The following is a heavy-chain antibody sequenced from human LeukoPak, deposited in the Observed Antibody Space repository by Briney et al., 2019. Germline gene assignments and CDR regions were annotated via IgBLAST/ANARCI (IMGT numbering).Heavy chain of an antibody. Sequence: ASVKVSCKASGYTFTSYYMHWVRQAPGQGLEWMGIINPSGGSTSYAQKFQGRVTMTRDTSTSTVYMELSGLRSEDTAVYYCARDDALNYCSSTSCSPLFDYWGQGTLVTVSS. V-gene: IGHV1-46*01. CDR1: GYTFTSYY. D-gene: IGHD2-2*01. CDR3: ARDDALNYCSSTSCSPLFDY. CDR2: INPSGGST. J-gene: IGHJ4*02.